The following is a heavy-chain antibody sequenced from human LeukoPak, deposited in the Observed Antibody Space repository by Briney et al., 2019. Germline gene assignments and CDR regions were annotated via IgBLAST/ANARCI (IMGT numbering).Heavy chain of an antibody. CDR3: ARVHWMTTRFDP. J-gene: IGHJ5*02. CDR2: IYYSGST. Sequence: SETLSLTCAVYGGSFSGYYWGWIRQPPGKGLEWIGSIYYSGSTYYNPSLKSRVTISVDTSKNQFSLKLSSVTAADTAVYYCARVHWMTTRFDPWGQGTLVTVSS. CDR1: GGSFSGYY. D-gene: IGHD4-11*01. V-gene: IGHV4-34*01.